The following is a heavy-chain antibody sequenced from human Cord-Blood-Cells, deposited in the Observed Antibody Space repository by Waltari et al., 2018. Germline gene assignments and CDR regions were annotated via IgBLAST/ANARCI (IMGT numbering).Heavy chain of an antibody. CDR3: AKGTGVDLWSGPYFDY. D-gene: IGHD3-3*01. Sequence: EVQLLESGGGLVQPGGSLRLSCAASGFTFSSYAMSWVRQAPGKVLEWVSAISGSGGSTYYADSVKGRFTISRDNSKNTLYLQMNSLRAEDTAVYYCAKGTGVDLWSGPYFDYWGQGTLVTVSS. CDR1: GFTFSSYA. J-gene: IGHJ4*02. V-gene: IGHV3-23*01. CDR2: ISGSGGST.